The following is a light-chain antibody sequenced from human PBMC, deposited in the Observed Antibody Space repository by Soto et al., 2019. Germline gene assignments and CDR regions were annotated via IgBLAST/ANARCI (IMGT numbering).Light chain of an antibody. CDR3: SSYTSSSTFPCV. CDR1: SSDVGGYNY. CDR2: DVS. J-gene: IGLJ1*01. Sequence: QSVLTQPASVSGSPGQSIIISCTGTSSDVGGYNYVSWYQQHPGKAPKLMIYDVSDRPSGVSNRFSGSKSGNTASLTISGLQAEDEADYYCSSYTSSSTFPCVFGTGTKVTVL. V-gene: IGLV2-14*01.